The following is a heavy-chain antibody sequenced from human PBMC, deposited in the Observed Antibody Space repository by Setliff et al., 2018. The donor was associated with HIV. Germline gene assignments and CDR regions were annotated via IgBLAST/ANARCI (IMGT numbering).Heavy chain of an antibody. Sequence: SETLSLTCAVYGGSFSGYSWTWIRQPPGKGLEWIGEINHSGSTNYNPSLKSRVTISVDTSKNQFSLRLTSVTAADTAVYFCAGSVPRSGQGTFDYWGQGILVTVSS. J-gene: IGHJ4*02. CDR3: AGSVPRSGQGTFDY. D-gene: IGHD2-15*01. CDR2: INHSGST. V-gene: IGHV4-34*01. CDR1: GGSFSGYS.